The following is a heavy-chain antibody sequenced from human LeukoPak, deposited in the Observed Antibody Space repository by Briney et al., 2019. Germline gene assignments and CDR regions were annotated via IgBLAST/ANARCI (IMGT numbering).Heavy chain of an antibody. CDR2: IYSDNT. CDR1: GFTVSSNS. D-gene: IGHD2-21*02. J-gene: IGHJ4*02. V-gene: IGHV3-53*01. CDR3: AKDRLLNCRGDCYIFDY. Sequence: GGSLRLSCTVSGFTVSSNSMSWVRQAPGKGLEWVSFIYSDNTHYSDSVKGRFTISRDNSKNTLYLQVNGLRTEGTAVYYCAKDRLLNCRGDCYIFDYWGQGTVVTVSS.